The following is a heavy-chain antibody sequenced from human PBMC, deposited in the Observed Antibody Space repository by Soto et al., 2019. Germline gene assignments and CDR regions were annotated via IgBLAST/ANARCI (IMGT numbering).Heavy chain of an antibody. CDR3: ARVPGWTIFGVVTSNGMDV. D-gene: IGHD3-3*01. Sequence: KPSETLSLTCAVYGGSFSGCYWSWIRQPPGKGLEWIGEINHSGSTNYNPSLKSRVTISVDTSKNQFSLKLSSVTAADTAVYYCARVPGWTIFGVVTSNGMDVWGQGTTVTVS. CDR1: GGSFSGCY. J-gene: IGHJ6*02. V-gene: IGHV4-34*01. CDR2: INHSGST.